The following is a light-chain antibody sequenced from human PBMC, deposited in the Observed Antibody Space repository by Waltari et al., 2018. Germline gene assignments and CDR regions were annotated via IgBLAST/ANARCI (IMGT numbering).Light chain of an antibody. CDR3: QAWDSSTVV. CDR2: QDS. Sequence: SYELTQPPSVSVSQGQTASITCPGEQLGAKYVSWYQLKPGQSPVLVIYQDSQRPSGIPERFSGSNSGNTATLTISGTQAMDEADYYCQAWDSSTVVFGGGTKLTVL. J-gene: IGLJ2*01. CDR1: QLGAKY. V-gene: IGLV3-1*01.